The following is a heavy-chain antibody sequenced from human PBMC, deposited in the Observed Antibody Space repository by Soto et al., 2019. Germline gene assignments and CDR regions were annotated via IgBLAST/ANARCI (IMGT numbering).Heavy chain of an antibody. D-gene: IGHD3-9*01. J-gene: IGHJ6*02. CDR2: IFHSGST. CDR1: GGSISSGVYS. Sequence: SETLSLTCAVSGGSISSGVYSWSWLRQPPGKGLEWIGYIFHSGSTNYNPSLKSRVTISVDTSKNQFSLKLSSVTAADTAVYYCARVLRYFDWLPSPFYYYYGMDVWGQGTTVTVSS. CDR3: ARVLRYFDWLPSPFYYYYGMDV. V-gene: IGHV4-30-2*01.